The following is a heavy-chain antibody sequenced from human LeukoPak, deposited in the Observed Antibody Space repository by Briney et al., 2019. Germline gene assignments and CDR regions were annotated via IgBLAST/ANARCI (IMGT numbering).Heavy chain of an antibody. CDR2: ISGSGGST. D-gene: IGHD3-10*01. J-gene: IGHJ5*02. V-gene: IGHV3-23*01. CDR1: GITFSSYA. CDR3: AKTQNSMVRGVIIRGYNWFDP. Sequence: GGSLRLSCAASGITFSSYAMSWVRQAPGKGLEWVSAISGSGGSTYYADSVKGRFTISRDNSKNTLYLQMNSLRAEDTAVYYCAKTQNSMVRGVIIRGYNWFDPWGQGTLVTVSS.